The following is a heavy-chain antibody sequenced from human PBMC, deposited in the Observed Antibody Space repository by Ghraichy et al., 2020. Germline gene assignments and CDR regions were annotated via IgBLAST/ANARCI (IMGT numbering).Heavy chain of an antibody. CDR1: CGSVSSYY. V-gene: IGHV4-59*02. CDR3: ARSTYSGTKYSFDY. D-gene: IGHD1-26*01. J-gene: IGHJ4*02. CDR2: IDYSGST. Sequence: SETLSLTCTVSCGSVSSYYWTWIRQSPEKGLEWIGNIDYSGSTNYNPTLQSRITISADTSKNQFSLKLSSVTAADTAVYYCARSTYSGTKYSFDYWGQGTLVTVSS.